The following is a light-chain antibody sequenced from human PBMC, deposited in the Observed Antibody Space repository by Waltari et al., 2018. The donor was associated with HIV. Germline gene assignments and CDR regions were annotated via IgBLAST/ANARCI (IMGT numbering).Light chain of an antibody. V-gene: IGLV2-14*01. CDR1: SSDVGGYNY. CDR3: SSYTSSSTRV. CDR2: EVS. J-gene: IGLJ3*02. Sequence: QSALTQPASVSGSPGQSITISCPGTSSDVGGYNYVSWYQQHPGKAPKLRISEVSNRPSGVSNRFSGSKSGNTASLTISGLQAEDEADYYCSSYTSSSTRVFGGGTKLTVL.